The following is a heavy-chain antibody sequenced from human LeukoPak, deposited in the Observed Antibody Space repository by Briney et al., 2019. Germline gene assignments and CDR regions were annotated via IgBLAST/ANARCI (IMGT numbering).Heavy chain of an antibody. CDR3: ATYRQVLLPFES. CDR1: GFTFSSYG. D-gene: IGHD2-8*02. V-gene: IGHV3-30*03. J-gene: IGHJ4*02. CDR2: ISHDRSNK. Sequence: GGSLRLSCAASGFTFSSYGMHWVRQAPGKGLEWVAVISHDRSNKYYADSVKGRFTISRDNSKNTLYLQMNSLRAEDTAIYYCATYRQVLLPFESWGQGTLVTVSS.